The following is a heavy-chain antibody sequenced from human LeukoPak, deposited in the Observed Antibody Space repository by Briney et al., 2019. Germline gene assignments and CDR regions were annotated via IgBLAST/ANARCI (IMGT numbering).Heavy chain of an antibody. V-gene: IGHV3-15*01. D-gene: IGHD3-3*01. CDR2: IKSKTDDGTT. Sequence: GGSLRLSCAASGFTFSNAWMSWVRQAPGEGLEWVGRIKSKTDDGTTDYAAPVKGRFTISRDDSKNTLYLQMNSLKTDDTAVYYCTTDGYYDFWSGATFDCWGQGTLVTVSS. J-gene: IGHJ4*02. CDR1: GFTFSNAW. CDR3: TTDGYYDFWSGATFDC.